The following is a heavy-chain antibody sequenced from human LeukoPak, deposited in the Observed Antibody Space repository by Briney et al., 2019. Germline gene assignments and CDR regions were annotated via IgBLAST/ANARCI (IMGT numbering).Heavy chain of an antibody. Sequence: GGSLRLSCAASGFTFSSCAMSWVRQAPGKGLEWVSGISGSGASTYYADSVRGRFTISRDNSKNTLYLQMNSLRAEDTAVYYCAKAYYDSSGYYSFDYWGQRTLVTVSS. CDR3: AKAYYDSSGYYSFDY. CDR1: GFTFSSCA. CDR2: ISGSGAST. V-gene: IGHV3-23*01. D-gene: IGHD3-22*01. J-gene: IGHJ4*02.